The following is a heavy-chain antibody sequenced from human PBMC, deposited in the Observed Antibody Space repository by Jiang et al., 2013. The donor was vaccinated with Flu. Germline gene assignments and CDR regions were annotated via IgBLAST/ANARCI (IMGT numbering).Heavy chain of an antibody. CDR2: IYYSGST. CDR1: GGSISSGGYY. V-gene: IGHV4-31*01. CDR3: ARAVFYDSSGYREVAFDI. D-gene: IGHD3-22*01. J-gene: IGHJ3*02. Sequence: GLVKPSQTLSLTCTVSGGSISSGGYYWSWIRQHPGKGLEWIGYIYYSGSTYYNPSLKSLVTISVDTSKNQFSLKPSSVTAADTAVYYCARAVFYDSSGYREVAFDIWGQGTMVTVSS.